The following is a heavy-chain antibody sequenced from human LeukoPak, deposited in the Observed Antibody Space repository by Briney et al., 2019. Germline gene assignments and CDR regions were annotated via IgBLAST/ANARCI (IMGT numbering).Heavy chain of an antibody. CDR3: AREVPDDYYDSSGYIFDY. J-gene: IGHJ4*02. D-gene: IGHD3-22*01. CDR1: GFTFSSYA. V-gene: IGHV3-30-3*01. CDR2: ISYDGSNK. Sequence: GGSLRLSCAASGFTFSSYAMHWVRQAPGKGLEWVAVISYDGSNKYYADSVKGRFTISRDNSKNTLYLQMNSLRAEDTAVYYYAREVPDDYYDSSGYIFDYWGQGTLVTVSS.